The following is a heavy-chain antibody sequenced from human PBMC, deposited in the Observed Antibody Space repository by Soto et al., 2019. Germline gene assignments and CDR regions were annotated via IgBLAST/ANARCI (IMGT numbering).Heavy chain of an antibody. CDR2: ISAGGGNT. D-gene: IGHD2-2*01. CDR1: GFSFSTYA. J-gene: IGHJ5*02. Sequence: EVQLLESGGGLVQPGGSLRLSCAASGFSFSTYAMSWVRQAPGKGLEWVSGISAGGGNTYYADSVRGRFTISRDNSKNTVDLQISSLRAEDTALYFCAKHSEYQLLSWLDPWGRRTLVTVSS. CDR3: AKHSEYQLLSWLDP. V-gene: IGHV3-23*01.